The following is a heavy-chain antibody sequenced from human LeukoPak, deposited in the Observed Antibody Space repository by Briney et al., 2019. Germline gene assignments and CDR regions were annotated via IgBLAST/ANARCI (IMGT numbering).Heavy chain of an antibody. D-gene: IGHD1-14*01. J-gene: IGHJ4*02. Sequence: ASVKVSCKVSGYTLTELSMQWVRQAPGKGLEWMGGFDPEDGETIYAQKFQGRVTMTEDTSTDTAYMELSSLRSEDTAVYYCARDGNWNHRGDYWGQGTLVTVSS. V-gene: IGHV1-24*01. CDR1: GYTLTELS. CDR2: FDPEDGET. CDR3: ARDGNWNHRGDY.